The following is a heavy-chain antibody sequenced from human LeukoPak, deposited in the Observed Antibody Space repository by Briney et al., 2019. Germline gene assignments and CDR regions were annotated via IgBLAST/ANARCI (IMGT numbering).Heavy chain of an antibody. CDR3: ARERVVRAGGAFDI. V-gene: IGHV4-61*02. J-gene: IGHJ3*02. CDR2: IYTSGST. Sequence: SETLSLTCTVSGGSISSGSYYWSWIRQPAGKGLEWIGRIYTSGSTNYNPSLKSRVTISVDTSKNQFSLKLSSVTAADTAVYYCARERVVRAGGAFDIWGQGTMVTVSS. CDR1: GGSISSGSYY. D-gene: IGHD3-10*01.